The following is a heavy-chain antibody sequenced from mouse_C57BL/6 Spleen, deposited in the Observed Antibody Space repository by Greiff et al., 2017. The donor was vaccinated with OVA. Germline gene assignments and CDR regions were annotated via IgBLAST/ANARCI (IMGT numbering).Heavy chain of an antibody. Sequence: EVQGVESGGGLVKPGGSLTLSCAASGFTFSDYGMHWVRQAPEKGLEWVAYISSGSSTIYYADTVKGRFTISRDNTKNTLFLQMTSLMSEDTAMYYCARPTGGGAIDCWGQGTSVTVSS. V-gene: IGHV5-17*01. CDR2: ISSGSSTI. CDR1: GFTFSDYG. D-gene: IGHD4-1*02. J-gene: IGHJ4*01. CDR3: ARPTGGGAIDC.